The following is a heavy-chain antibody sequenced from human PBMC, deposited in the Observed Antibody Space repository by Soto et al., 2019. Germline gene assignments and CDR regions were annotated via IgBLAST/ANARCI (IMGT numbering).Heavy chain of an antibody. J-gene: IGHJ4*02. CDR1: GFTFVNYA. CDR3: ARAPASSLTASRPFDY. V-gene: IGHV3-23*01. CDR2: ISGSGGST. D-gene: IGHD5-18*01. Sequence: HPGGSLRLSCAASGFTFVNYAMSWVRQAPGKGLEWVSSISGSGGSTYYADSVKGRFTIARDNSKNTLSLQMNSLRVDDTALYYCARAPASSLTASRPFDYWGQGTLVTVSS.